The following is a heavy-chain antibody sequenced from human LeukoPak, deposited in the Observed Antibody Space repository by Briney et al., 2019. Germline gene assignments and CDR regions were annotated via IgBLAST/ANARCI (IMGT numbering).Heavy chain of an antibody. V-gene: IGHV4-59*01. CDR3: ATVVTRDYFDY. Sequence: SETLSLTCTVSGGSISSYYWSWIRQPPGKGLEWIGYSYYSGSTNYNPSLKSRVTIPVDKPKNQFSLKLSSVTAADTAVYYCATVVTRDYFDYWGQGTLVTVSS. CDR2: SYYSGST. CDR1: GGSISSYY. J-gene: IGHJ4*02. D-gene: IGHD4-17*01.